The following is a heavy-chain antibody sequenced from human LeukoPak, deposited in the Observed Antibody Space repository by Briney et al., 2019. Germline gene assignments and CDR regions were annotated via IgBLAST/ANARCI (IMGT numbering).Heavy chain of an antibody. Sequence: PGGSLRLSCAASGFTFSSYSMNWVRQAPGKGLEWVSYISSSSSTIYYADSVKGRFTISRDNAKNSLYLQMNSLRAEDTAVYYCARTHLFDYDSRGKRPDAFDIWGRGTMVTVSS. CDR3: ARTHLFDYDSRGKRPDAFDI. V-gene: IGHV3-48*01. J-gene: IGHJ3*02. D-gene: IGHD3-22*01. CDR2: ISSSSSTI. CDR1: GFTFSSYS.